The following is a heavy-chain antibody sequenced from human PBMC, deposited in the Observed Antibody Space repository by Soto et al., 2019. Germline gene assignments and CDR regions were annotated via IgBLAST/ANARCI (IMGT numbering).Heavy chain of an antibody. V-gene: IGHV4-30-2*05. Sequence: PSETLSLTCAVSGGSISSGGYSWSWIRQPPGKGLNYIGYIYHSGSTYYNPSLKSRVTISVDTSKNQFSLRLSSVTAADTAVFYCARGFPTGGYHNGNWFAPWGQGTLVTVSS. CDR1: GGSISSGGYS. CDR3: ARGFPTGGYHNGNWFAP. D-gene: IGHD1-26*01. J-gene: IGHJ5*02. CDR2: IYHSGST.